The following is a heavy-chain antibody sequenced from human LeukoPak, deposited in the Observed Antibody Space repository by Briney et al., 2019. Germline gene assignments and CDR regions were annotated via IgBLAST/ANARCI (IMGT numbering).Heavy chain of an antibody. CDR2: ISYDGSNK. CDR1: GFTFSSYG. CDR3: ARDCGGDCPNDY. V-gene: IGHV3-30*03. D-gene: IGHD2-21*01. J-gene: IGHJ4*02. Sequence: PGGSLRLPCAASGFTFSSYGMHWVRQAPGKGLEWVAVISYDGSNKYYADSVKGRFTISRDNSKNTLYLQMNSLRAEDTAVYYCARDCGGDCPNDYWGQGTLVTVSS.